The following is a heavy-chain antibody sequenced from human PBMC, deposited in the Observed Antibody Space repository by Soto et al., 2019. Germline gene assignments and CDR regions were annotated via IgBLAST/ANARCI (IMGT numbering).Heavy chain of an antibody. Sequence: PGESLKISCKGSGYTFTDYWIGWVRQLPGKGLEWMGIIYPGDSDTRYSPSFQGHVTITVDKSTSTAYLQWNTLKASATAIYSRASDRTNFRYNHHGMGGWGKGTRV. CDR3: ASDRTNFRYNHHGMGG. CDR2: IYPGDSDT. J-gene: IGHJ6*01. V-gene: IGHV5-51*01. CDR1: GYTFTDYW. D-gene: IGHD1-7*01.